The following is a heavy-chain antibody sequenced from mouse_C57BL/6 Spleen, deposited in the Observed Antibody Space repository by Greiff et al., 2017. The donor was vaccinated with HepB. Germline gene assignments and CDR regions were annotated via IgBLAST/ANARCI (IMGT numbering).Heavy chain of an antibody. CDR1: GYAFSSYW. J-gene: IGHJ2*01. V-gene: IGHV1-80*01. CDR3: DRGRGYDGGYFDY. Sequence: VQLQQSGAELVKPGASVKISCTASGYAFSSYWMYWVQQRPGKGLEWIGQIYHGDGDTNYNGKFKGKGTLTADKSSSTAYMQLSSRTSEDSAVYFCDRGRGYDGGYFDYGGQGTTLTVSS. D-gene: IGHD2-2*01. CDR2: IYHGDGDT.